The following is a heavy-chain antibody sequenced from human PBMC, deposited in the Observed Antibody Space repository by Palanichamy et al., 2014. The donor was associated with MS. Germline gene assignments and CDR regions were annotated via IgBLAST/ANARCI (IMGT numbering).Heavy chain of an antibody. CDR2: ISGSGTYA. Sequence: EVQLLESGGGLVQPGGSLRLSCAASGFSFSSYAMGWVRQAPGKGLEWVSTISGSGTYANNADSVKGRFTISRDNSKNTLYLQMNSLRAEDSAVYYCAKDYGGRPFDYWGQGALVTVSS. J-gene: IGHJ4*02. V-gene: IGHV3-23*01. CDR3: AKDYGGRPFDY. D-gene: IGHD4-23*01. CDR1: GFSFSSYA.